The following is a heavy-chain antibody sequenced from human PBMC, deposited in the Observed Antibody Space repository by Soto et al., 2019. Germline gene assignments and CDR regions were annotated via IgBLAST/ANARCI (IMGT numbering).Heavy chain of an antibody. D-gene: IGHD2-21*02. J-gene: IGHJ4*02. CDR3: TTDPYCGGDCYLTEVDY. CDR2: IKSKTDGGTT. CDR1: GFTFSNAW. V-gene: IGHV3-15*07. Sequence: SGGSLRLSCAASGFTFSNAWMNWVRQAQGKGLEWFGRIKSKTDGGTTDYAAPVKGRFTISRDDSKNTLYLQMNSLKTEDTAVYYCTTDPYCGGDCYLTEVDYWGQGTLVTVSS.